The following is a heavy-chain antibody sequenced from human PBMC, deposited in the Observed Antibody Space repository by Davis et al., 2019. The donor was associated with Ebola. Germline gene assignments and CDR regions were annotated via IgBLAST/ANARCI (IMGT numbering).Heavy chain of an antibody. CDR1: GGSISSSNW. CDR2: IYYSGST. D-gene: IGHD5-18*01. Sequence: SETLSLTCAVSGGSISSSNWWSWVRQPPGKGLEWIGYIYYSGSTNYNPSLKSRVTISVDTSKNQFSLKLSSVTAADTAVYYCARGPSMVSFDYWGQGTLVTVSS. J-gene: IGHJ4*02. CDR3: ARGPSMVSFDY. V-gene: IGHV4-4*02.